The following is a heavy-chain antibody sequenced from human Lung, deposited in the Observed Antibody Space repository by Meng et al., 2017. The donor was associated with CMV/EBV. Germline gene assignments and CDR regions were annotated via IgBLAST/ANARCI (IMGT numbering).Heavy chain of an antibody. J-gene: IGHJ6*02. Sequence: SETLSLXCTVSRGSISTYYWNWLRQPPGKGLEWIGYISYSGGTNYNPSLKSRVTISVDTSKNQFSLKLSSVTAADTAVYYCARFDMDVEGYYGMDVWGQGPSVPFSS. D-gene: IGHD2-15*01. CDR1: RGSISTYY. V-gene: IGHV4-59*01. CDR2: ISYSGGT. CDR3: ARFDMDVEGYYGMDV.